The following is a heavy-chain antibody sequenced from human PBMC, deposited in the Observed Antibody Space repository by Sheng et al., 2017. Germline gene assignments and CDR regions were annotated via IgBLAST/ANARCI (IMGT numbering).Heavy chain of an antibody. CDR1: GYSISSGYY. V-gene: IGHV4-38-2*02. D-gene: IGHD4-17*01. CDR3: ARELYGDYGQLGY. J-gene: IGHJ4*02. Sequence: QVQLQESGPGLVKPSETLSLTCAVSGYSISSGYYWGWIRQPPGKGLEWIGSIYHSGSTYYNPSLKSRVTISVDTSKNQFSLKLSSVTAADTAVYYCARELYGDYGQLGYWGQGTLVTVSS. CDR2: IYHSGST.